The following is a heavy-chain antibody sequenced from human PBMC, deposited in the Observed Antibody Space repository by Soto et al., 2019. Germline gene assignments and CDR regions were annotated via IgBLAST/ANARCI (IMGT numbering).Heavy chain of an antibody. CDR2: ISSNGGST. CDR1: GFTFSSYA. V-gene: IGHV3-64*01. Sequence: EVQLVESGGGLVQPGGSPRLSCAASGFTFSSYAMHWVRQAPGKGLEYVSAISSNGGSTDYANSVKGRFTISRDNSKNTLYLQMGSLRAEDMAVYFCARDLGAYAFDIWGQGTMVTVSS. CDR3: ARDLGAYAFDI. D-gene: IGHD1-26*01. J-gene: IGHJ3*02.